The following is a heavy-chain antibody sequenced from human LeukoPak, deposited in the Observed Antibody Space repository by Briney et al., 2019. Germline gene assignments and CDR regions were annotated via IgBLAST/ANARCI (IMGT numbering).Heavy chain of an antibody. J-gene: IGHJ4*02. CDR3: ARASGVSSYLLPI. D-gene: IGHD2-8*01. V-gene: IGHV4-59*01. Sequence: SEPLSLTCTVSGGSISSYYWSWIRQPPGKGLEWIGYIYYSGSTSYNPSYSSGSTNYNPSLKSRVTISIDTSKNQFSLRLNSVTAADTAVYYCARASGVSSYLLPIWGQGTLVTVSS. CDR1: GGSISSYY. CDR2: IYYSGSTSYNPSYSSGST.